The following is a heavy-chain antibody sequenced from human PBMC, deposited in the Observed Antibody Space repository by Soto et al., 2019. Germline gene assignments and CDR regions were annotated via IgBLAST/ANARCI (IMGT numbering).Heavy chain of an antibody. J-gene: IGHJ4*02. CDR1: GYTFTGYY. CDR3: AREADYIWGSYRLKRRFYFDY. D-gene: IGHD3-16*02. Sequence: ASVKVSCKASGYTFTGYYMHWVRQAPGQGLEWMGWINPNSGGTNYAQKFQGWVTMTRDTSISTAYMELSRLRSDDTAVYYCAREADYIWGSYRLKRRFYFDYRGQGTLVTVSS. CDR2: INPNSGGT. V-gene: IGHV1-2*04.